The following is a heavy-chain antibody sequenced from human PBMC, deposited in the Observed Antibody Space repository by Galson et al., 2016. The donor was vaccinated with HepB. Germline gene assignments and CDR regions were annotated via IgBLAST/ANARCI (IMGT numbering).Heavy chain of an antibody. CDR2: IYYDGSNK. J-gene: IGHJ5*02. Sequence: RLSCAASGFTFSTYSMHWVRQAPGKGLEWVAFIYYDGSNKYNPDSVKGRFTISRDNSKNTLYLQMNSLRAEDTAVYYCAKVLTSPPRHLPFEYFFYPWGQGTLVTVSS. CDR3: AKVLTSPPRHLPFEYFFYP. CDR1: GFTFSTYS. V-gene: IGHV3-33*06. D-gene: IGHD2/OR15-2a*01.